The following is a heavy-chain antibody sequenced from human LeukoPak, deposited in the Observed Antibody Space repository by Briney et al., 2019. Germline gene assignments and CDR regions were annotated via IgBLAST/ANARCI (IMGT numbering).Heavy chain of an antibody. CDR2: IYTSGCT. V-gene: IGHV4-4*07. J-gene: IGHJ6*03. D-gene: IGHD6-13*01. CDR3: AREVAAAGYYYYYYMDV. Sequence: SETLSLTCTVSGGSISSYYWSWLRQPAGEGLVWIGRIYTSGCTNYNPSLKGPVTISVDQSKNQFSLKLSSVTAADTAVYYCAREVAAAGYYYYYYMDVWGKGTTVTVSS. CDR1: GGSISSYY.